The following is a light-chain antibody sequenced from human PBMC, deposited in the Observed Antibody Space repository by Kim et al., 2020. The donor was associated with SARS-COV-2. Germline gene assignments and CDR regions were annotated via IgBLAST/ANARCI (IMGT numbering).Light chain of an antibody. CDR1: SLRSYY. J-gene: IGLJ2*01. CDR3: NSRDSNNNVL. Sequence: SSELTQDPAVSVALGQTVRITCQGDSLRSYYATWYQQKPGQAPILVIYSKNNRPSGIPDRFSGSSSGNTASLTITGTQAGDEADYYCNSRDSNNNVLFGGGTKVTVL. V-gene: IGLV3-19*01. CDR2: SKN.